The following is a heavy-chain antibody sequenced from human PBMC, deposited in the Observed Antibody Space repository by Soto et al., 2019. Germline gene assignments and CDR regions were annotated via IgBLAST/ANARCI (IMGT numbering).Heavy chain of an antibody. CDR3: ARDGSRYDFWSGPYYFDY. J-gene: IGHJ4*02. D-gene: IGHD3-3*01. Sequence: QVQLQESGPGLVKPSETLSLTCTVSGGSISTYYWSWIRQPPGKGLEWIGYIYYNGNTNYNPSLKSRVTISVDTSKNQFSLRLRSVSAADTAVYYCARDGSRYDFWSGPYYFDYWGQRTLVTVSS. V-gene: IGHV4-59*01. CDR2: IYYNGNT. CDR1: GGSISTYY.